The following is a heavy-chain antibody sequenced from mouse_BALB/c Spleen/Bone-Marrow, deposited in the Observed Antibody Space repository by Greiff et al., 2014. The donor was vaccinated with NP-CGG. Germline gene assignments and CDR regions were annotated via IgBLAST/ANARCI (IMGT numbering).Heavy chain of an antibody. CDR3: AREKIYGNYLWYFDV. J-gene: IGHJ1*01. V-gene: IGHV1S130*01. CDR1: GYTFTSSW. Sequence: QVTLKESGSVLVRPGASVKLSCKASGYTFTSSWMHWAKQRPGQGLEWIGEIHPNSGSTNYNEKFKGKATLTVDTSSSTAYVDLSSLTSEDSAVYYCAREKIYGNYLWYFDVWGAGTTVTVSS. D-gene: IGHD2-1*01. CDR2: IHPNSGST.